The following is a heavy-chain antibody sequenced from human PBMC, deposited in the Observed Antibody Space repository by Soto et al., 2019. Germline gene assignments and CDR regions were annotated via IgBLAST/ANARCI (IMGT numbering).Heavy chain of an antibody. J-gene: IGHJ6*03. CDR3: ARQGYDFWSGYKRTGYYYYMDV. D-gene: IGHD3-3*01. Sequence: QVQLVQSGAEVKKPGASVKVSCKASGYNFTSYVISWVRQAPGQGLEWMGWINAYNGNTDYAQKLQGRVTMTTDTSTSTAYMELRSLRSDDTAVYYCARQGYDFWSGYKRTGYYYYMDVWGKGTTVTVSS. V-gene: IGHV1-18*01. CDR2: INAYNGNT. CDR1: GYNFTSYV.